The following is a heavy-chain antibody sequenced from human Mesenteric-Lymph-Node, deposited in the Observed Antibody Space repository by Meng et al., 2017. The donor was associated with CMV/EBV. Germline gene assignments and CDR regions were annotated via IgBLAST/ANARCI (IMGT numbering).Heavy chain of an antibody. V-gene: IGHV4-39*07. D-gene: IGHD6-13*01. J-gene: IGHJ6*02. CDR1: GGSISSSSYY. CDR2: IYYSGST. CDR3: AREGEYSSSWYGNYYYYGMDV. Sequence: SETLSLTCTVSGGSISSSSYYWGWIRQPPGKGLEWIGSIYYSGSTYYNPSLKSRVTISVDTSKNQFSLKLSSVTAADTAVYYCAREGEYSSSWYGNYYYYGMDVWGQGTTVTVSS.